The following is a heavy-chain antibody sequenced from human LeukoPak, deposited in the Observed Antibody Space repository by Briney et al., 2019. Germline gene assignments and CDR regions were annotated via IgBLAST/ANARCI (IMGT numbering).Heavy chain of an antibody. V-gene: IGHV3-7*01. CDR2: DK. D-gene: IGHD3-10*01. J-gene: IGHJ4*02. CDR3: ARDVRFRGPTDY. CDR1: GFTFSNYW. Sequence: GGSLRLSCAASGFTFSNYWMSWVRQAPGKGLEWVASDKYYVDSVKGRLTISRDNAKNSLYLQMNSLRAEDTAVYYCARDVRFRGPTDYWGQGTLVTVSS.